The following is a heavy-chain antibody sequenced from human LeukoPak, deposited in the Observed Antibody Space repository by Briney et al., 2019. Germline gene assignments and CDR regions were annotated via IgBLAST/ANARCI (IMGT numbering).Heavy chain of an antibody. CDR2: ITTYNGDT. V-gene: IGHV1-18*01. D-gene: IGHD1-26*01. J-gene: IGHJ4*02. CDR1: GYTFTSHT. CDR3: AREILASYSGSYPPGY. Sequence: ASVKVSCKAFGYTFTSHTITWVRQAPGQGLEWMGWITTYNGDTNYAQKLQGRVTMTRDTSTSTVYMELSSLRSEDTAVYYCAREILASYSGSYPPGYWGQGTLVTVSS.